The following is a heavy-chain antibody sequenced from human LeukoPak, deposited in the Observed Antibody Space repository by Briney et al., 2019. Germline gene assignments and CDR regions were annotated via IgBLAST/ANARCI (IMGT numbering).Heavy chain of an antibody. J-gene: IGHJ4*02. V-gene: IGHV4-38-2*02. CDR1: GYSISSGYY. CDR3: ARTDSSGYYFGNY. D-gene: IGHD3-22*01. Sequence: SETLSLTCTVSGYSISSGYYGGWIRQPPGKGLEWIGSIYHSGSTYYNPSLKSRVTISVDTSKNQFSLKLSSVTAADTAVYYCARTDSSGYYFGNYWGQGTLVTVSS. CDR2: IYHSGST.